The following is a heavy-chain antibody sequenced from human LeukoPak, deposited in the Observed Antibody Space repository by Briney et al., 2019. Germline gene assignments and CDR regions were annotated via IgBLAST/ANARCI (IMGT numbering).Heavy chain of an antibody. Sequence: PSETLSLTCTVSGGSISSYYWSWIRQPPGKGLEWIGYIYYSGSTNYNPSLKSRVTISVDTSKNQFSLNLSSMTAADTAVYYCARDASGYYDSGTYYNVYMDVWGKGTTVTISS. CDR1: GGSISSYY. D-gene: IGHD3-10*01. CDR2: IYYSGST. CDR3: ARDASGYYDSGTYYNVYMDV. V-gene: IGHV4-59*12. J-gene: IGHJ6*03.